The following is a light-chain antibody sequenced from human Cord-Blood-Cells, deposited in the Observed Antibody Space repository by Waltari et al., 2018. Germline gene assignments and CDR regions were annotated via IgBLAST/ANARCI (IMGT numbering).Light chain of an antibody. Sequence: DIVMTQSPDSLAVSLGGRATINCKSSQSVLYSSNNKNYLAWYQQKPGQPPKLLIYWASTRESGVPDRFSGSGSGTDFTLTISSLQAEDVAVYYCQQYYSTPQNSFGQGTKLEIK. CDR3: QQYYSTPQNS. CDR2: WAS. CDR1: QSVLYSSNNKNY. J-gene: IGKJ2*03. V-gene: IGKV4-1*01.